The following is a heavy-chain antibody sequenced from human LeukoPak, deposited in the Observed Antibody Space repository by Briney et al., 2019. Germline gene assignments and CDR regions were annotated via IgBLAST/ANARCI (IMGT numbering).Heavy chain of an antibody. Sequence: GGSLRLSCAASGFTFSSCWMHWVRQVPGKGLVRVARIGTDGSGTTYADYVQGRFTISRDNAKNTLFLQMNSLRAEDTAVYYCARDKYGGNSNAFDIWGQGTLVTVSS. CDR3: ARDKYGGNSNAFDI. V-gene: IGHV3-74*01. CDR1: GFTFSSCW. D-gene: IGHD4-23*01. CDR2: IGTDGSGT. J-gene: IGHJ3*02.